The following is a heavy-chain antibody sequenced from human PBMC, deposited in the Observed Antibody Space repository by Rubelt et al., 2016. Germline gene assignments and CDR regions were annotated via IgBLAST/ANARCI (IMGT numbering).Heavy chain of an antibody. V-gene: IGHV4-38-2*02. D-gene: IGHD3/OR15-3a*01. J-gene: IGHJ5*01. CDR1: GYSIRSGYY. CDR2: IYHSGTT. CDR3: ARLFLDDLFPHDS. Sequence: QVQLQESGPGLVKPSETLSLTCTVSGYSIRSGYYWGWIRQPPGKGLEWIGSIYHSGTTYYNPSLKSRVTVSVDTSKNHFSLKLGSVTATDTAVYYCARLFLDDLFPHDSWGQGTLVTVSS.